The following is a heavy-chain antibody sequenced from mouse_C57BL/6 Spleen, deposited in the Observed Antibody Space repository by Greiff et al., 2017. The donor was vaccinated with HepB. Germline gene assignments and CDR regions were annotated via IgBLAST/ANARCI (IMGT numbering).Heavy chain of an antibody. Sequence: VKLQESGPELVKPGASVKISCKASGYAFSSSWMNWVKQRPGKGLEWIGRIYPGDGDTNYNGKFKGKATLTADKSSSTAYMQLSSLTSEDSAVYFCARSYYYGSTLYFDVWGTGTTVTVSS. CDR3: ARSYYYGSTLYFDV. CDR2: IYPGDGDT. D-gene: IGHD1-1*01. J-gene: IGHJ1*03. CDR1: GYAFSSSW. V-gene: IGHV1-82*01.